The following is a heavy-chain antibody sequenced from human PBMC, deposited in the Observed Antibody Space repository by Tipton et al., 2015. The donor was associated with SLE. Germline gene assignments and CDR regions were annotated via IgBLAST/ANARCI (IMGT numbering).Heavy chain of an antibody. J-gene: IGHJ6*02. D-gene: IGHD1/OR15-1a*01. CDR1: GFPFNNYA. Sequence: GSLRLSCGASGFPFNNYAMNWVRQTQEKGLEWVSSLTGGRGDTYYAGSVKGRFTISRDNAKNSLYLQMNSLRAEDTAIYYCAKVHWTKWYRGAMDVCGQGTTVTFAS. CDR3: AKVHWTKWYRGAMDV. CDR2: LTGGRGDT. V-gene: IGHV3-23*01.